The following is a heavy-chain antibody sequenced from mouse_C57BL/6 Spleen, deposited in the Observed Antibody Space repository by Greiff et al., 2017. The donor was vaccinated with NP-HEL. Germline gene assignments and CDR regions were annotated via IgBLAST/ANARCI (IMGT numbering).Heavy chain of an antibody. V-gene: IGHV1-81*01. CDR2: IYPRSGNT. J-gene: IGHJ4*01. Sequence: QVQLQQSGAELARPGASVKLSCKASGYTFTSYGISWVKQRTGQALEWIGEIYPRSGNTYYNEKFKGKATLTADKSSSTAYMELRSLTSEDSAVYFCARGTGTGAMDYWGQGTSVTVSS. CDR3: ARGTGTGAMDY. CDR1: GYTFTSYG. D-gene: IGHD4-1*01.